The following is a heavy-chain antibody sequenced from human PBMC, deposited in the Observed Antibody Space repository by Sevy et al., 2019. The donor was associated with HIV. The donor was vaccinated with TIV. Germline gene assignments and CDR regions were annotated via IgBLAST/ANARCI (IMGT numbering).Heavy chain of an antibody. CDR2: FKSNIHGGTT. J-gene: IGHJ4*02. CDR3: TRWSGSQSIFDY. Sequence: SLRLSCTASGFIFGDYGMSWVRQAPGKGLEWIAFFKSNIHGGTTENAASVKGRFTISRDDSKNIVYLQMSNLKTEETAVYYCTRWSGSQSIFDYWGQGTLVTVSS. V-gene: IGHV3-49*04. D-gene: IGHD1-26*01. CDR1: GFIFGDYG.